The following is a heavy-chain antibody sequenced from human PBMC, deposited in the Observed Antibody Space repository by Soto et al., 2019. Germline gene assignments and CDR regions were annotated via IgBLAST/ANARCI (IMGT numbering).Heavy chain of an antibody. D-gene: IGHD2-8*01. J-gene: IGHJ4*02. CDR1: WFTFSSYC. CDR3: AKLRDFVVLPAGILDY. CDR2: ISGGGDTT. V-gene: IGHV3-23*01. Sequence: GGSLRLSCATSWFTFSSYCISWIRLSPGKGLEWVSVISGGGDTTYYTPSVKGRFTISRDDFRNTLYLQMNSLRTEDTAIYYCAKLRDFVVLPAGILDYWGPGTLVTVSS.